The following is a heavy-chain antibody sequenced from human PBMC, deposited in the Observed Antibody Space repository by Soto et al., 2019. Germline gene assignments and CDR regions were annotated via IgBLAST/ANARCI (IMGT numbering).Heavy chain of an antibody. J-gene: IGHJ6*03. V-gene: IGHV4-39*01. D-gene: IGHD6-19*01. CDR1: GGSISSSSYY. Sequence: SETLSLTCTVSGGSISSSSYYWGWIRQPPGKGLEWIGSIYYSGSTYYNPSLKRRVTISVDTSKNQFSLKLSSVTAADTPVYYCARQTVAGIAVYYYYYMDVWGKGNTVT. CDR3: ARQTVAGIAVYYYYYMDV. CDR2: IYYSGST.